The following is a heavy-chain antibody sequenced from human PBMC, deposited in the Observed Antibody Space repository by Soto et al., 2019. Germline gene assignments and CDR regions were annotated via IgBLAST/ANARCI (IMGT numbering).Heavy chain of an antibody. CDR1: GDSIGGDG. CDR2: RRSAGSSN. CDR3: ARDGVDTAISGYYYYDMDV. V-gene: IGHV3-33*04. Sequence: GGTLTLSCAASGDSIGGDGFWSVSQALRTGRQWVTGRRSAGSSNYYADSLNGRFTISRDNSKNTLYLQMNSLRAHDTAVYYCARDGVDTAISGYYYYDMDVWGQGT. D-gene: IGHD5-18*01. J-gene: IGHJ6*02.